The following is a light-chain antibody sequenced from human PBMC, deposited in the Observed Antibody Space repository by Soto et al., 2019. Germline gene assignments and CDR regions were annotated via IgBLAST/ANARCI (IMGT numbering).Light chain of an antibody. CDR1: RSNIGTYT. CDR3: AAWDDSLNGYV. CDR2: SNN. J-gene: IGLJ1*01. V-gene: IGLV1-44*01. Sequence: QSVLTQPPSASGTPGQRVTISCSGSRSNIGTYTVNWYQRLPGTAPKLLIYSNNQRPPGVPDRFSASKSGTSASLAISGLLSEDDADYYCAAWDDSLNGYVFGTGTKLTVL.